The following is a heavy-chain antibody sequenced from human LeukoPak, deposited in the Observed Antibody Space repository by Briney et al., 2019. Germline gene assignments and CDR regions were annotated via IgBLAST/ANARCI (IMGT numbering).Heavy chain of an antibody. CDR3: ARRVGATQPLGYYYGMDV. CDR2: IIPILGIA. Sequence: SVKVSCKASGGTFSSYAISWVRQAPGQGLEWMGRIIPILGIANYAQKFQGRVTITADKSTSTAYMELSSLRSEDTAVYYCARRVGATQPLGYYYGMDVWGQGTTVTVSS. J-gene: IGHJ6*02. V-gene: IGHV1-69*04. D-gene: IGHD1-26*01. CDR1: GGTFSSYA.